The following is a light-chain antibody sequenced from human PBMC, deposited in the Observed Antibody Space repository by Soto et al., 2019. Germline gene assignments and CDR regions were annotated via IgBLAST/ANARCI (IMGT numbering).Light chain of an antibody. CDR2: GAS. Sequence: EIVLTQSPGTLSLSPGERATLSCRATQSISSSYLAWYQQKPGQAPRLLIYGASSRATGIPDRFSGSGSGTDVTLTISRLESEDFAVYSCQQYGGSPGVYTFGQGTKLEIK. CDR1: QSISSSY. V-gene: IGKV3-20*01. CDR3: QQYGGSPGVYT. J-gene: IGKJ2*01.